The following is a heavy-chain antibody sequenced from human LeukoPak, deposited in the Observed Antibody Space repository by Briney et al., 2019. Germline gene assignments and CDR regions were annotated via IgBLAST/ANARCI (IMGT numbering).Heavy chain of an antibody. V-gene: IGHV3-7*01. CDR2: IKQDGSEI. CDR1: GFTFSSYE. J-gene: IGHJ5*01. Sequence: GGSLRLSCAASGFTFSSYEMNWVRQAPGKGLEWVANIKQDGSEIYYVDSVKGRFTISRDNAKNSVYLHMNSLRAEDTAVYYCARDKVVGPTKFDSWGQGTLVTVSS. D-gene: IGHD1-26*01. CDR3: ARDKVVGPTKFDS.